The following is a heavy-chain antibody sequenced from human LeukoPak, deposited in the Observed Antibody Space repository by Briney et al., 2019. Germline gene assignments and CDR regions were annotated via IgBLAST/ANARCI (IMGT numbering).Heavy chain of an antibody. J-gene: IGHJ6*02. Sequence: SGTLSLTCAVYGGSFSGYYWSWIRQPPGKGLEWIGEINHSGSTNYNPSLKRRVTISVDTSKNQFSLKLSSVTAADTAVYYCARGEEYSSSWFNYYYYYGMDVWGQGTTVTVSS. D-gene: IGHD6-13*01. CDR3: ARGEEYSSSWFNYYYYYGMDV. CDR1: GGSFSGYY. CDR2: INHSGST. V-gene: IGHV4-34*01.